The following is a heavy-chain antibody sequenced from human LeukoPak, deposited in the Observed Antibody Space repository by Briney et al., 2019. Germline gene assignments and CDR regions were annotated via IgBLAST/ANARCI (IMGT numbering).Heavy chain of an antibody. Sequence: GASVKVSCKASGYTFTAYYMYWVRQAPGQGLEWMGWINPNSGDTNYAQKFQGRVTMTRDTSISTAYMELSSLRSDDTAVYYCARDSRRDGYNFFDYWGQGTLVTVSS. CDR2: INPNSGDT. D-gene: IGHD5-24*01. CDR1: GYTFTAYY. CDR3: ARDSRRDGYNFFDY. J-gene: IGHJ4*02. V-gene: IGHV1-2*02.